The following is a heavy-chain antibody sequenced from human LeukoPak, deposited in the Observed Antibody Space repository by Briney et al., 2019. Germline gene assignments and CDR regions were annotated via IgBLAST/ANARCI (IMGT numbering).Heavy chain of an antibody. J-gene: IGHJ4*02. D-gene: IGHD6-19*01. CDR1: GFTFSSYW. Sequence: AGGSLRLSCAASGFTFSSYWMNWVRQAPGKGLEWVANINDDGSETNYIDSVKGRFTISRDNAKNSLHLQMDSLRAEDTAVYYCAGGSGWESDYWGQGTLVTVSS. V-gene: IGHV3-7*03. CDR2: INDDGSET. CDR3: AGGSGWESDY.